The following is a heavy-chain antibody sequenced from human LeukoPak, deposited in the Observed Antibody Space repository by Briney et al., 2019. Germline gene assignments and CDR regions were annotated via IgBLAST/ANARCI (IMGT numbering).Heavy chain of an antibody. V-gene: IGHV1-69*13. Sequence: ASVKVSCKASGGTFISYGISWVRQAPGQGLEWMGGIIPIFGTANYAQKFQGRVTITADESTSTAYMELSSLRSEDTAVYYCARLDESSSSSRYYGMDVWGQGTTVTVSS. CDR1: GGTFISYG. CDR2: IIPIFGTA. CDR3: ARLDESSSSSRYYGMDV. D-gene: IGHD6-6*01. J-gene: IGHJ6*02.